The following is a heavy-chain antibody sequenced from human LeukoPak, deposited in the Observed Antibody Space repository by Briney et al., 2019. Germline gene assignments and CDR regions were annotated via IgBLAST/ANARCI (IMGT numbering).Heavy chain of an antibody. Sequence: GESLRISCKGSGYNFTNCWISWVRQMPGKGLEWMGRIDPSNSYTNYSPPFQGHVTISADRSISAAYLQWNSLKASDTAMYYCARHADYHILTGFDYWGQGTLVTVS. CDR3: ARHADYHILTGFDY. CDR2: IDPSNSYT. J-gene: IGHJ4*02. V-gene: IGHV5-10-1*01. D-gene: IGHD3-9*01. CDR1: GYNFTNCW.